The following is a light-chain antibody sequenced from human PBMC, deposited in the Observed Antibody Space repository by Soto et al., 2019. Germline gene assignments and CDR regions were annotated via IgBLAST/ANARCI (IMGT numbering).Light chain of an antibody. CDR1: QSLSSN. CDR3: QQYNSWPPT. J-gene: IGKJ3*01. V-gene: IGKV3D-15*01. CDR2: DSS. Sequence: PGERATLSCRASQSLSSNFLAWYQQKPGQPPRLLIYDSSTRATGFPARFSGSGSGTEFTLTISSLQSEDSAVYHCQQYNSWPPTFGPGTKVDIK.